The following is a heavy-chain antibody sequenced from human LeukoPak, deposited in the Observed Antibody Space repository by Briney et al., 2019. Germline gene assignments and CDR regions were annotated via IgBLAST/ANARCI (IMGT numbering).Heavy chain of an antibody. V-gene: IGHV3-23*01. CDR1: GFTFSSNA. J-gene: IGHJ6*02. CDR3: ANGIAVAGLTEVYYYYGMDV. CDR2: ISGSGGST. D-gene: IGHD6-19*01. Sequence: GGSLRLSCAASGFTFSSNAMSWVRQAPGGGLEWVSAISGSGGSTYYADSVTGRFTISRDNSKITLYLQMNSLRAEDTTVYYYANGIAVAGLTEVYYYYGMDVWGQGTTVTVAS.